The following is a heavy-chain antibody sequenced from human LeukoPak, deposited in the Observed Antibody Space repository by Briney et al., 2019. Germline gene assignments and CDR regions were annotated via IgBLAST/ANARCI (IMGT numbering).Heavy chain of an antibody. CDR3: ANSAEETYYYDSSGYSEY. V-gene: IGHV3-23*01. CDR2: ISGSGGST. CDR1: GFTFSSYA. D-gene: IGHD3-22*01. J-gene: IGHJ4*02. Sequence: GGSLRLSCAASGFTFSSYAMSWVRQAPGKGLEWVSAISGSGGSTYYADSVKGRFTISRDNSKNTLYLQMNSLRAEDTAVYYCANSAEETYYYDSSGYSEYWGQGTLVTVSS.